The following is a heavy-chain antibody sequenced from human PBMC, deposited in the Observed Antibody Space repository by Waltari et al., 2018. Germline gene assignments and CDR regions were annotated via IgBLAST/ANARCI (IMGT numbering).Heavy chain of an antibody. CDR3: ARDSSSSGKGDY. Sequence: QVQLVQSGAEVKKPGASVTVSCKASGYTFTNYSMHWVRQAPGQGLEWMGISNPSGSSTSYALKVEERVTMTRDTSTSTVYMQLSSLKSEDTAIYYCARDSSSSGKGDYWGQGTLVTVSS. J-gene: IGHJ4*02. CDR2: SNPSGSST. D-gene: IGHD6-6*01. V-gene: IGHV1-46*01. CDR1: GYTFTNYS.